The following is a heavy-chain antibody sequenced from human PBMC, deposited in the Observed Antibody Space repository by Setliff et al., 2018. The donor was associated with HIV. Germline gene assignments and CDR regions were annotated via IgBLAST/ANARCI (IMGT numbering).Heavy chain of an antibody. CDR1: GGTFSSYA. CDR2: IIPIFGTA. D-gene: IGHD3-3*01. Sequence: SVKVSCKASGGTFSSYAISWVRQAPGQGLEWMGGIIPIFGTANYAQKFQDRVTITTDESTSTAYMELSSLRSEDTAVYYCAEAGSGYYYFDYWGQGTLVTVSS. J-gene: IGHJ4*02. CDR3: AEAGSGYYYFDY. V-gene: IGHV1-69*05.